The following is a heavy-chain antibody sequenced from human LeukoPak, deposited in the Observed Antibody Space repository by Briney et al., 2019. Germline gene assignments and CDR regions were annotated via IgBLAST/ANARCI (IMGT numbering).Heavy chain of an antibody. CDR2: ISGSGGST. CDR1: GFTFSSYA. J-gene: IGHJ5*02. V-gene: IGHV3-23*01. CDR3: AKDDYSNYGFDP. Sequence: GGSLRLSRAASGFTFSSYAMSWVRQAPGKGLEWVSAISGSGGSTYYADSVKGRFTISRDNSKNTLYLQMNSLRAEDTAVYYCAKDDYSNYGFDPWGQGTLVTVSS. D-gene: IGHD4-11*01.